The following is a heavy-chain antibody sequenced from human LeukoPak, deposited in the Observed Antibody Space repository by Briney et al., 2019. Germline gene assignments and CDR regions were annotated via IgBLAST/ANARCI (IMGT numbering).Heavy chain of an antibody. D-gene: IGHD2-2*01. CDR2: INPSGGST. CDR3: ARGVLPAANHPPLLTP. CDR1: GYTFTSYY. Sequence: GASVTVSCKASGYTFTSYYMHWVRQAPGQGLEWMGIINPSGGSTSYAQKFQGRVTMTRDMSTSTVYMELSSLRSEDTAVYYCARGVLPAANHPPLLTPWGQGTLVTVSS. J-gene: IGHJ5*02. V-gene: IGHV1-46*01.